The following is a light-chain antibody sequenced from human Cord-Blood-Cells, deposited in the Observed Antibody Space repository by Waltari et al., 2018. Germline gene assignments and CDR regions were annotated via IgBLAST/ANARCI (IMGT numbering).Light chain of an antibody. Sequence: EIVLTQSPATLSLSPGERATLSCRASQSVSSYLAWYQQKPGQAPRLLIYDASNRATGIPARCSGRGSGTDFTLTISSLEPEDFAVYYCQQRSNCPLTFGGGTKVEIK. CDR2: DAS. CDR1: QSVSSY. V-gene: IGKV3-11*01. CDR3: QQRSNCPLT. J-gene: IGKJ4*01.